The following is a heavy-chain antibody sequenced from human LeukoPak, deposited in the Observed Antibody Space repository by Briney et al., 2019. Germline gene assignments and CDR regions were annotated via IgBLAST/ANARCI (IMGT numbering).Heavy chain of an antibody. J-gene: IGHJ4*02. CDR2: INPSGGST. Sequence: ASVKVSCKASGYTFTSYYMHWVRQAPGQGLEWMGIINPSGGSTSYAQKFQGRVTMTRDTSTSTAYMELSSLRSEDTAVYYCATHTYGGNPADYWGQGTLVTVSS. CDR1: GYTFTSYY. V-gene: IGHV1-46*01. CDR3: ATHTYGGNPADY. D-gene: IGHD4-23*01.